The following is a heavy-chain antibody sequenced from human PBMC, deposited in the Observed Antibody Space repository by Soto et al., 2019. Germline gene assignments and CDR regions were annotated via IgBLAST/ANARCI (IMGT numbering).Heavy chain of an antibody. Sequence: QVQLVQSGAEVKKPGASVKVSCKASGYTFTGYYMHWVRQAPGQGLEWMGWINPNSGGTNYAQKFQGRVTMTRDTSISTAYMELSRLRSDDTAVYYCARPADDILTGYYMSCGYWGQGTLVTVSS. J-gene: IGHJ4*02. V-gene: IGHV1-2*02. CDR1: GYTFTGYY. CDR2: INPNSGGT. CDR3: ARPADDILTGYYMSCGY. D-gene: IGHD3-9*01.